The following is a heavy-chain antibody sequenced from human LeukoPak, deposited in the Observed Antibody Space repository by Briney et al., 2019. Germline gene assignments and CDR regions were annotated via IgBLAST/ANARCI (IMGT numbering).Heavy chain of an antibody. V-gene: IGHV4-31*11. Sequence: SETLSLTCAVYGGSFNNYYWSWIRQHPGKGLEWIGYIYYSGSTYSNPSLKSRVTISVDTSKNQFSLKLSSVTAADTAVYYCARARYHDYFDYWGQGTLVTVSS. CDR3: ARARYHDYFDY. J-gene: IGHJ4*02. D-gene: IGHD3-22*01. CDR1: GGSFNNYY. CDR2: IYYSGST.